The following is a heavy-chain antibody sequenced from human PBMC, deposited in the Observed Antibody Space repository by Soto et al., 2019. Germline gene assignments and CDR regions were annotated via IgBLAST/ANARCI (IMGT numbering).Heavy chain of an antibody. J-gene: IGHJ4*02. Sequence: EVQLMESGGGLVQPGGSLTLSCAASGFSFSSYSMSWVRQAPGKGLEWVSGISGLAGSTYYADSVKGRFTISRDNSKNSLYLQINSLRAEDTAMYYCAKSRSDNWNDADDFDYWGQGTQATVSP. D-gene: IGHD1-20*01. CDR2: ISGLAGST. V-gene: IGHV3-23*01. CDR1: GFSFSSYS. CDR3: AKSRSDNWNDADDFDY.